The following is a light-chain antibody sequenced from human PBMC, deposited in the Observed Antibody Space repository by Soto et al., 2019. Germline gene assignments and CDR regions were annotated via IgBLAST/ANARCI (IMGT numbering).Light chain of an antibody. CDR1: SSDFGTYKR. Sequence: QSVLTQPASVSGSPGQWITISCTGTSSDFGTYKRVSWYQQHPGKAPKLIIYEDTERPSGVSHRFSGSKSGNTASLTISGLQAEDEADYYCCSFVGSGTWVFGGGTKLTVL. CDR2: EDT. V-gene: IGLV2-23*01. J-gene: IGLJ3*02. CDR3: CSFVGSGTWV.